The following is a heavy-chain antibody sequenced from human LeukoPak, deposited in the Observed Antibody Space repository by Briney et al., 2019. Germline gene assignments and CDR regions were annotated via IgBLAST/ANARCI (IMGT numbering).Heavy chain of an antibody. CDR1: RFTFSYYS. Sequence: PGGSLRLSCAASRFTFSYYSMSWVRQAPGKGLEWVANIKQDGSEKYYVDSVKGRFTISRDNAKNSLYLQMNSLRAEDTAVYYCARYDAYCGGDCYSNPYYYYGMDVWGQGTTVTVSS. V-gene: IGHV3-7*01. CDR3: ARYDAYCGGDCYSNPYYYYGMDV. CDR2: IKQDGSEK. J-gene: IGHJ6*02. D-gene: IGHD2-21*02.